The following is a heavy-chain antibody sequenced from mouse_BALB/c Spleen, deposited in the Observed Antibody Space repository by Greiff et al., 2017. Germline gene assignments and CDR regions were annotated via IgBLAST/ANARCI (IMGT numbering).Heavy chain of an antibody. Sequence: VKLEESGGGLVQPGGSRKLSCAASGFTFSSFGMHWVRQAPEKGLEWVAYISSGSSTIYYADTVKGRFTISRDNPKNTLFLQMTSLRSEDTAMYYCARRGGYDGPWFAYWGQGTLVTVSA. CDR2: ISSGSSTI. CDR1: GFTFSSFG. D-gene: IGHD2-2*01. V-gene: IGHV5-17*02. J-gene: IGHJ3*01. CDR3: ARRGGYDGPWFAY.